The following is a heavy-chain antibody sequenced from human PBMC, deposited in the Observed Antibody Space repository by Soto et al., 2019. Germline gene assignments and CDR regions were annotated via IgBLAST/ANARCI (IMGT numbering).Heavy chain of an antibody. Sequence: GESLKISCKGSGYSFTSYWIGWVRQMPGKGLEWMGIIYPGDSHTRYSPSFQGQVTISADKSISTAYLQWSSLKASDTAMYYCARPRWYSSSWYGVDYWGQGTLVTVSS. CDR1: GYSFTSYW. V-gene: IGHV5-51*01. CDR2: IYPGDSHT. J-gene: IGHJ4*02. D-gene: IGHD6-13*01. CDR3: ARPRWYSSSWYGVDY.